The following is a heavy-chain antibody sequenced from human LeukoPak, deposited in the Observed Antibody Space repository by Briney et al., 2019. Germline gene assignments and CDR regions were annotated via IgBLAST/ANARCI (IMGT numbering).Heavy chain of an antibody. D-gene: IGHD6-6*01. Sequence: ASVKVSCKASGYTFTGYYMHWVRQAPGQGLEWMGRINPNSGGTNYAQKFQGGVTMTRDTSISTAYMEPSRLRSDDTAVYYCARAHQYSSSFYPLLNFDYWGQGTLVTVSS. CDR2: INPNSGGT. V-gene: IGHV1-2*06. CDR3: ARAHQYSSSFYPLLNFDY. J-gene: IGHJ4*02. CDR1: GYTFTGYY.